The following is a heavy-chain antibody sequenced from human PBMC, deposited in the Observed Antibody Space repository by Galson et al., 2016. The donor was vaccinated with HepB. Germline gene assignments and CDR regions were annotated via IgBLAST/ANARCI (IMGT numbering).Heavy chain of an antibody. CDR3: ARGGYYDSSGSLRY. CDR1: GYTFTTYY. J-gene: IGHJ4*02. Sequence: SVKVSCKASGYTFTTYYMHWVRQAPGQGLEWMGILNPIDGTTSYAEQFQGRVTMTRDTSTSTVYMELSSLRSEATAVYFCARGGYYDSSGSLRYWGQGTLVTVSS. V-gene: IGHV1-46*01. D-gene: IGHD3-22*01. CDR2: LNPIDGTT.